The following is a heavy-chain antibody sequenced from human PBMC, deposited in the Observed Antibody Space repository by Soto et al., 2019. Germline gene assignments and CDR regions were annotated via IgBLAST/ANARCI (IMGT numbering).Heavy chain of an antibody. V-gene: IGHV3-74*01. D-gene: IGHD4-17*01. CDR2: INSDGSTT. CDR3: ASAKIGDYFQVY. Sequence: GGSLRLSCAVSGFTSSGYWMHWVHQAPGKGLVWVSRINSDGSTTSYADSVKGRFTISRDNAKNTLYLQMDSLRAEDTAVYFCASAKIGDYFQVYWGQGTLVTVPQ. J-gene: IGHJ4*02. CDR1: GFTSSGYW.